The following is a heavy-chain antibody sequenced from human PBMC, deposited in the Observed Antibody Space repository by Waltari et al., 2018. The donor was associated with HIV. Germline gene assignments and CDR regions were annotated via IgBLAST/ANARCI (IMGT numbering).Heavy chain of an antibody. CDR2: ISNYGTTI. Sequence: QVPGKGPVWVSRISNYGTTIDYADSVKGRFTISRDDAKSTLYLHMASLRVEDSAMYYCAADLAGPRDHWGQGTLVTVSS. D-gene: IGHD3-10*01. CDR3: AADLAGPRDH. V-gene: IGHV3-74*01. J-gene: IGHJ4*02.